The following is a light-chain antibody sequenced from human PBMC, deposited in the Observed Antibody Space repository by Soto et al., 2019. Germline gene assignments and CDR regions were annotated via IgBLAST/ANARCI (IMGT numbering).Light chain of an antibody. CDR3: QQDNNWPRT. V-gene: IGKV3-15*01. J-gene: IGKJ1*01. CDR2: GAS. Sequence: EIVMTQSPATLSVSPGERATLSCRASQSVSSNLAWYQQKPGQAPRLLIYGASTRATGIPARFSGSGSGTAFDLSISSRQSEDFAVYYCQQDNNWPRTFGQGTKVEIK. CDR1: QSVSSN.